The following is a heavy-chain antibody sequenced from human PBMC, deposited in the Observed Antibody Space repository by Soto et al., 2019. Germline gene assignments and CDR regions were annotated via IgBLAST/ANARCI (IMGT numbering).Heavy chain of an antibody. Sequence: QAQVVQSGAEVREPGSSVKLSCKASEGTFNSCAIAWVRQAPGQGLEWMGGIIPYYNTLNYAQKFQDRVKITADDSTNTVYMELSSLRSDDTAVYFCASGASRWYPYFFDSWAQGTLVTVSS. J-gene: IGHJ4*02. CDR2: IIPYYNTL. CDR3: ASGASRWYPYFFDS. CDR1: EGTFNSCA. V-gene: IGHV1-69*01. D-gene: IGHD6-13*01.